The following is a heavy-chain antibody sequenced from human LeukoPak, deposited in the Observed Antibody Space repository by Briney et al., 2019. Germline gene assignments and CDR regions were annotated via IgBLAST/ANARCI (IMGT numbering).Heavy chain of an antibody. CDR2: INHSGST. CDR3: ARSSGWPFDY. CDR1: GGSFSGYY. D-gene: IGHD6-19*01. V-gene: IGHV4-34*01. Sequence: PSETLSLTCAVYGGSFSGYYWSWIRQPPGKGLEWIGEINHSGSTNYNPSLKSRVTISVDTSKNQFSLKLSSVTAADTAVYYCARSSGWPFDYWGQGTLVPVSS. J-gene: IGHJ4*02.